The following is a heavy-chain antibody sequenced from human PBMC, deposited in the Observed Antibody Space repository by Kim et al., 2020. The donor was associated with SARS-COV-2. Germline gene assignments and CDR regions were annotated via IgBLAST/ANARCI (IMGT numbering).Heavy chain of an antibody. CDR3: ARRGKDASSSTFVL. J-gene: IGHJ3*01. Sequence: GESLKISCRASGYTFTSHWIGWVRQVPGKGLEWMGIIYPPDSDTRYRPSFQGQVTISVDKAINTAYLQWNSLQASDIAIYYCARRGKDASSSTFVLWGQG. CDR1: GYTFTSHW. D-gene: IGHD3-10*01. CDR2: IYPPDSDT. V-gene: IGHV5-51*01.